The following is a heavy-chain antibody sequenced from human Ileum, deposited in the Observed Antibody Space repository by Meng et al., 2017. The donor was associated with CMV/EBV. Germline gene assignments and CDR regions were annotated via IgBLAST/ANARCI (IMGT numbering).Heavy chain of an antibody. D-gene: IGHD1-26*01. CDR1: GFTFSDHY. CDR2: TRNKANSYTT. CDR3: ARVHGGQNGIVGADWFDY. V-gene: IGHV3-72*01. J-gene: IGHJ4*02. Sequence: GGSLRLSCAASGFTFSDHYMDWVRQAPGKGLEWVGRTRNKANSYTTEYAASVKGRFTISRDDSKNSLYLQMNSLKTEDTAVYYCARVHGGQNGIVGADWFDYWGQGTLVTVSS.